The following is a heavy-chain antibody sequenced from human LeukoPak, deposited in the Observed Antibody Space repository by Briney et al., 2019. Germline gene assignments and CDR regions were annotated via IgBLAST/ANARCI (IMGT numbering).Heavy chain of an antibody. Sequence: GGSLRLSCVASGFTFSDYWMDWVRQVPGKGLVWVSRINGDGSSASYADSVKGRFTISRDNAKNTMYLQMNSLRGEDTAVYYCARELGYCGHTSCHKPLDFWGQGTLATVSS. J-gene: IGHJ4*02. CDR2: INGDGSSA. CDR1: GFTFSDYW. D-gene: IGHD2-2*01. CDR3: ARELGYCGHTSCHKPLDF. V-gene: IGHV3-74*01.